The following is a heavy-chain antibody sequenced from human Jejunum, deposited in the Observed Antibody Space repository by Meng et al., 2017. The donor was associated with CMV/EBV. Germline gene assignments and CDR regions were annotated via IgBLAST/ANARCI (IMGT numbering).Heavy chain of an antibody. D-gene: IGHD3-22*01. J-gene: IGHJ4*02. CDR1: GFTFTSYA. Sequence: SGFTFTSYAMRWVRQAPGKGLEWVSGISGIGGSTYYATSVKGRFTISRDISKNTLYLEMNSLKAEDTAVYFCATDRLSSGYYNDYWGQGTLVTVSS. V-gene: IGHV3-23*01. CDR3: ATDRLSSGYYNDY. CDR2: ISGIGGST.